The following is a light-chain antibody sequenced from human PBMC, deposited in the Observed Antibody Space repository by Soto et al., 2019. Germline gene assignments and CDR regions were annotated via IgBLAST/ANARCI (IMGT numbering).Light chain of an antibody. CDR1: QSVNSK. J-gene: IGKJ2*01. V-gene: IGKV3-15*01. CDR2: DAS. Sequence: EIVMTQSPATLSVSPGERATLSCRASQSVNSKLSWYQQKPGQAPRLLIYDASTRATDIPARFSGSGSGTEFTLTISSLQSEDFAVYYCQQYKNLPYTFGQGTKLEIK. CDR3: QQYKNLPYT.